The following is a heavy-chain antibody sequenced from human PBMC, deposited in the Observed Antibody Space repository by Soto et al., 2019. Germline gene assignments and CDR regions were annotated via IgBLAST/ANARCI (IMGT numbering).Heavy chain of an antibody. CDR1: GGSFSGYY. V-gene: IGHV4-34*01. CDR3: ARAKSTGLFDY. D-gene: IGHD2-8*02. Sequence: QVQLQQWGAGLLKPSETLSLTCAVYGGSFSGYYWTWIRQPPGTGLEWIGEINHSGSTNYNPSLKSRLTISVDTSTTQFSLKLTSVTAADTAVYYCARAKSTGLFDYWGQGTLVTVSS. CDR2: INHSGST. J-gene: IGHJ4*02.